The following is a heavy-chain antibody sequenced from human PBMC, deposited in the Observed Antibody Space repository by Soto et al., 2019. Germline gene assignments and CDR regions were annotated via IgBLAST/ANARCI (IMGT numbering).Heavy chain of an antibody. CDR3: ARGGTPIDY. CDR1: GYTFTNFG. V-gene: IGHV1-18*01. CDR2: NSAYNGNT. J-gene: IGHJ4*02. D-gene: IGHD3-16*01. Sequence: QVQLVRSGAELKKPGASVKVSCKTSGYTFTNFGLSWVRQAPGQGLEWMGWNSAYNGNTNHAHNFQGRVTMTTDTSTSTAYMELRSLRSDDTAVYYSARGGTPIDYWGQGTLVTVSS.